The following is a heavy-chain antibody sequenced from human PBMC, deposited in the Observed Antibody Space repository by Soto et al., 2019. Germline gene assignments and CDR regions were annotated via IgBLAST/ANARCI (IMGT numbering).Heavy chain of an antibody. J-gene: IGHJ5*02. CDR2: IDSSGEK. D-gene: IGHD6-19*01. V-gene: IGHV2-26*01. CDR1: GLSITDSEMG. Sequence: QVTLKESGPVLVKPTETLTLRCTVSGLSITDSEMGVSWIRQPPGQPLEWLAHIDSSGEKSSRTFLKSRLAIYKDTSKSQIVLTMTNMDPADTATYYCARRHLAVAVSPWFDPWGQGIPVTVSS. CDR3: ARRHLAVAVSPWFDP.